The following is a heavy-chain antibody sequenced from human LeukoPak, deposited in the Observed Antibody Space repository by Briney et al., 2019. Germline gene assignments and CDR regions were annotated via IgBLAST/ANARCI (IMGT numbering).Heavy chain of an antibody. V-gene: IGHV1-69*06. Sequence: SVKVSCKASGGTFSSYAISWVRQAPGQGLEWMGGIIPIFGTANYAQKFQGRVTITADKSTSTAYMELSSLRSEDTAVYYCARSSREKGPGYYYYYMDVWGKGTTVTVSS. J-gene: IGHJ6*03. CDR1: GGTFSSYA. CDR2: IIPIFGTA. CDR3: ARSSREKGPGYYYYYMDV.